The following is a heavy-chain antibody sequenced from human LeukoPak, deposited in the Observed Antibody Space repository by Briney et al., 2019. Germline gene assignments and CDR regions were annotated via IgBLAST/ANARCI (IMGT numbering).Heavy chain of an antibody. V-gene: IGHV3-53*01. CDR2: IYSGGGST. CDR1: GFTVSTNY. J-gene: IGHJ4*02. CDR3: ARMDTSWCYFEY. D-gene: IGHD2-2*01. Sequence: GGSLRLSCAASGFTVSTNYMTWVRQAPGKGLEWVSVIYSGGGSTYYADSVKGRFTISRDNSKNTLYLQMNSLRAEDTAVYYCARMDTSWCYFEYWGQGTLVTVSS.